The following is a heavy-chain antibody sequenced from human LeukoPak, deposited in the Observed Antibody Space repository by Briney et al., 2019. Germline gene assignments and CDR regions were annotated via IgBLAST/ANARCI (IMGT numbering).Heavy chain of an antibody. J-gene: IGHJ4*02. D-gene: IGHD4-17*01. CDR3: ARDLYGDLGVGY. V-gene: IGHV3-33*01. CDR1: GFTFSSYG. CDR2: IWSDGGNK. Sequence: GGSLRLSCAASGFTFSSYGMHWVRQTPGKGLEWVAIIWSDGGNKYYADSVKGRFTISRDNSKNTLYLQMNSLGAEDTAVYYCARDLYGDLGVGYWGQGTLVTVSS.